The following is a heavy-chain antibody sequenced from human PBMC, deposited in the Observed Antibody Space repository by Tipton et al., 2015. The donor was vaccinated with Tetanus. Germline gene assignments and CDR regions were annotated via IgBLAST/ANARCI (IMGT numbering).Heavy chain of an antibody. CDR3: ARHNSGYFTFFDY. Sequence: TLSLTCTVSGGSIRGHFWSWIRQPAGKGLEWIGRLHSSGDTTYNPSLKSRVTMSVDTSKNQFSLRLISVTAADTAVYYCARHNSGYFTFFDYWGQGTLVTVSS. D-gene: IGHD3-22*01. V-gene: IGHV4-4*07. CDR2: LHSSGDT. CDR1: GGSIRGHF. J-gene: IGHJ4*02.